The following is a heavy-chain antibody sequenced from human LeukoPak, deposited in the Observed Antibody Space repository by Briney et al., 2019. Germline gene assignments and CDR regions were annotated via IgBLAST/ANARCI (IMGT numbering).Heavy chain of an antibody. D-gene: IGHD5-12*01. CDR2: IYYIGST. J-gene: IGHJ4*02. CDR1: GGSISSSSYY. Sequence: PSETLSLTCTVSGGSISSSSYYWGWIRQPPGKGLEWIGSIYYIGSTYYNPSLKSRVTIPVDTSKNQFSLKLSSVTAADTAVYYCARVRRGYSGYEPFDYWGQGTLVTVFS. V-gene: IGHV4-39*01. CDR3: ARVRRGYSGYEPFDY.